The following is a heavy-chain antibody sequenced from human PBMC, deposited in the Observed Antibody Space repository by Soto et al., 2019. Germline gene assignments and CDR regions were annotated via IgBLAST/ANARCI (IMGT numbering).Heavy chain of an antibody. CDR3: AYLPCSGGSCYWFSYSGMDV. J-gene: IGHJ6*02. Sequence: SGPTLVNPTQTVTLTCTFSGFSLNTSGVGVAWIRQPPGKALEWLALIYWDDDKRYRPSLETRLTITKDTSKNQVVLTMTNMDSVDTATYYCAYLPCSGGSCYWFSYSGMDVWGQGTTVTVSS. CDR1: GFSLNTSGVG. CDR2: IYWDDDK. V-gene: IGHV2-5*02. D-gene: IGHD2-15*01.